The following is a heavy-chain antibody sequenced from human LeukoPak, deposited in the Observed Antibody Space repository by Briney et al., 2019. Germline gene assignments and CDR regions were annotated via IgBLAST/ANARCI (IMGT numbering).Heavy chain of an antibody. V-gene: IGHV4-34*01. CDR3: ARGRPPYGDYLEDAFDI. J-gene: IGHJ3*02. D-gene: IGHD4-17*01. CDR1: GGSFSGYY. CDR2: INHSGST. Sequence: PSETLSLTCAVYGGSFSGYYWSWIRQPPGKGLEWIGEINHSGSTNYNPSLKSRVTISLDTSKNQFSLKLSSVTAADTAVYYCARGRPPYGDYLEDAFDIWGQGTMVTVSS.